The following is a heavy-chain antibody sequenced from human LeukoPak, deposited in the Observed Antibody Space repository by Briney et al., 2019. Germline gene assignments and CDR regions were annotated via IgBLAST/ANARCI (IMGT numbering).Heavy chain of an antibody. V-gene: IGHV1-69*04. D-gene: IGHD2-15*01. Sequence: ASVKVSCKASGGTFSSYAISWVRQAPGQGLEWMGRIIPILGIANYAQKFQGRVTITADKSTSTAYMELSSLRSEDTAVYYCARYCSGGSCSTPTYGMDVWGQGTTVTVSS. CDR3: ARYCSGGSCSTPTYGMDV. CDR2: IIPILGIA. CDR1: GGTFSSYA. J-gene: IGHJ6*02.